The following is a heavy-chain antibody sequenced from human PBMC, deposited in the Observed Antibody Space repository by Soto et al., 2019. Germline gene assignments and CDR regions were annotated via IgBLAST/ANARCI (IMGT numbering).Heavy chain of an antibody. D-gene: IGHD6-19*01. V-gene: IGHV4-34*01. CDR3: ARHGSSGPDY. J-gene: IGHJ4*02. CDR2: INHRGST. CDR1: GGPFSGYS. Sequence: QVQLQQWGAGLLKPSETLSLTCAVYGGPFSGYSWTWIRQPPGKGLEWIGEINHRGSTNSNPSLRSRVTISVDTSKNQFSLKLSSVTAADTAVYYCARHGSSGPDYWGQGTLVTVSS.